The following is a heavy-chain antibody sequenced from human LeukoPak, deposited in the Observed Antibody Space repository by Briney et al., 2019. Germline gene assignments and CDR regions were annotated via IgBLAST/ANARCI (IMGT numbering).Heavy chain of an antibody. CDR3: ARVSRDYYDSSGYFESGQPFDY. Sequence: ASVKVSCKASGYTFTGYYMHWVRQAPGQGLEWMGWINPNSGGTNYAQKFQGRVTMTRDTSISTAYMELSRLRSDDTAVYYCARVSRDYYDSSGYFESGQPFDYWGQGTLVTVSS. CDR2: INPNSGGT. J-gene: IGHJ4*02. CDR1: GYTFTGYY. D-gene: IGHD3-22*01. V-gene: IGHV1-2*02.